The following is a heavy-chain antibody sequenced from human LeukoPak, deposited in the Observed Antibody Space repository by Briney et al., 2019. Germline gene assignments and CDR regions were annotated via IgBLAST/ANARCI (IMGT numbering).Heavy chain of an antibody. V-gene: IGHV3-48*01. CDR1: GFTFSSYS. CDR3: ARDTAYAFDI. CDR2: ISSNTI. J-gene: IGHJ3*02. D-gene: IGHD5-18*01. Sequence: GGSLRLSCAASGFTFSSYSMNWVRQAPGKGLEWVSYISSNTIYYADSVKGRFTISRDNTKNSLYLQMNSLRAEDMAVYYCARDTAYAFDIWGQGTMVTVSS.